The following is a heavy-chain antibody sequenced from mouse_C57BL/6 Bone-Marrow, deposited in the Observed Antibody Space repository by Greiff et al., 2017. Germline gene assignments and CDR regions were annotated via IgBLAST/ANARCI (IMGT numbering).Heavy chain of an antibody. V-gene: IGHV3-6*01. Sequence: EVQLVESGPGLVKPSQSLSLTCSVTGYSITSGYYWNWIRQFPGNKLEWMGYISYDGSNNYNPSLKNRISITRDTSKNQFFLKLNSVTTEDTATYYCARERTTVVADWYFDVWGTGTTVTVSS. CDR3: ARERTTVVADWYFDV. J-gene: IGHJ1*03. CDR2: ISYDGSN. CDR1: GYSITSGYY. D-gene: IGHD1-1*01.